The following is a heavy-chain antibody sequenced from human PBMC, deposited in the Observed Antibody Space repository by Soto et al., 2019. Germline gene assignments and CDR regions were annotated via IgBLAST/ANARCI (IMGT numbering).Heavy chain of an antibody. J-gene: IGHJ4*02. Sequence: EVQLLESGGDLVQPGGSLRLSCAASGFTFSSNSMTWVRQAPGKGLEWVAGISSGGDNTWHADSVKGRFTISRDNSKNTIYLQMNSLRVDDTAVYYCVKWDGFGEYWGQGSLVTVSS. CDR3: VKWDGFGEY. CDR2: ISSGGDNT. CDR1: GFTFSSNS. V-gene: IGHV3-23*01. D-gene: IGHD3-10*01.